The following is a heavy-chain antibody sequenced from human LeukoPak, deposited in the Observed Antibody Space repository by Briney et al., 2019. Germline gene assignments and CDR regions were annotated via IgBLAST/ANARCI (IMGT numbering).Heavy chain of an antibody. CDR2: INAGNGNT. CDR1: GYTFTSYA. D-gene: IGHD5-24*01. CDR3: ARGVDGYNLNWFDP. V-gene: IGHV1-3*01. Sequence: ASVKVSCKASGYTFTSYAMHWVRQAPGQRLEWMGWINAGNGNTKYSQKFQGRVTITADESTSTAYMELSSLRSEDTAVYYCARGVDGYNLNWFDPWGQGTLVTVSS. J-gene: IGHJ5*02.